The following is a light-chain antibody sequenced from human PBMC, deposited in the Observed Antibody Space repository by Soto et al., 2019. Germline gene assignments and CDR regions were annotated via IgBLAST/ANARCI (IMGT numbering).Light chain of an antibody. V-gene: IGLV2-8*01. CDR3: QSYDSTLSARYV. CDR1: SSDVGAYIF. J-gene: IGLJ1*01. Sequence: QSALTQPPSASGSPGQSVTISCTGTSSDVGAYIFVSWYQQHPGKAPKLMVYDVNRRPPGVPDRFFGSKSGNTASLTVSGLQAEDEGDYYCQSYDSTLSARYVFGTGTKVTVL. CDR2: DVN.